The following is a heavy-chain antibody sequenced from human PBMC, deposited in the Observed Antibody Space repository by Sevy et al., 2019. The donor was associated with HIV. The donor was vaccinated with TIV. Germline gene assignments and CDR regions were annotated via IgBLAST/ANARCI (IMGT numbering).Heavy chain of an antibody. CDR2: FVPEDGET. Sequence: ASVKVSCKVSGYTLSQVSMHWGRQVPGKGREWMGSFVPEDGETIYEQKFQGRLTMTEDTSTDTAYMELSSLKSEDTAVFYCAITKDYYDSSGCPFDYWGQGTLVTISS. J-gene: IGHJ4*02. V-gene: IGHV1-24*01. CDR1: GYTLSQVS. D-gene: IGHD3-22*01. CDR3: AITKDYYDSSGCPFDY.